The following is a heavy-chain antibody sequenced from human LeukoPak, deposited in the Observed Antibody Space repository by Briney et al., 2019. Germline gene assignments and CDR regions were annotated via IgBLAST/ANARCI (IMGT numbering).Heavy chain of an antibody. CDR1: GGSISSSSYY. CDR3: ARLQTGLSGYFDWLLYDFDY. J-gene: IGHJ4*02. D-gene: IGHD3-9*01. V-gene: IGHV4-39*01. Sequence: SETLSLTCTVSGGSISSSSYYWGWIRQPSGKGLEWIGSIYYSGSTYYNPSLKSRVTISVDTSKNQFSLKLSSVTAADTAVYYCARLQTGLSGYFDWLLYDFDYWGQGTLVTVSS. CDR2: IYYSGST.